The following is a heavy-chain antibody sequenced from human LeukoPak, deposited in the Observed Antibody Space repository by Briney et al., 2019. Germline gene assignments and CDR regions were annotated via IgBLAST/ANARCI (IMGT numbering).Heavy chain of an antibody. CDR2: INHSGST. D-gene: IGHD6-13*01. J-gene: IGHJ4*02. CDR1: GRSFSGYY. V-gene: IGHV4-34*01. Sequence: PSETLSLTCAVYGRSFSGYYWSWIRQPPGKGLEWIGEINHSGSTKYNPYLKSRVTISVGTSKNQFSLKLSSVTDADTAVYYCARGSRTYYFDYWGQGTLVTVSS. CDR3: ARGSRTYYFDY.